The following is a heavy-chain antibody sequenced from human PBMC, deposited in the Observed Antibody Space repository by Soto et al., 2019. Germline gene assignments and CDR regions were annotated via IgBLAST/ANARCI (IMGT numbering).Heavy chain of an antibody. J-gene: IGHJ4*01. D-gene: IGHD3-9*01. Sequence: LGESLKISCKASGYKFSSYWIAWLRQVPGKGLEWMGVIYPAASDARYSPSFQGQVTISVDNSISTAYLQWSSLKASDTAMYYCARDYIDKYSIDNWGHGTMVTVSA. V-gene: IGHV5-51*01. CDR3: ARDYIDKYSIDN. CDR2: IYPAASDA. CDR1: GYKFSSYW.